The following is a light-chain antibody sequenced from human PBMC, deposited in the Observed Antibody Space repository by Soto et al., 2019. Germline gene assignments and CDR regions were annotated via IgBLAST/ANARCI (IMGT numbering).Light chain of an antibody. V-gene: IGKV3-15*01. CDR3: QQYYDWPIT. CDR1: QGISSL. CDR2: AAS. J-gene: IGKJ5*01. Sequence: EIVLTQSPATLSVSPGERATLSCRASQGISSLLAWYQQKPGQAPRLLIYAASTRAAGIPARFRGSGSGTDFTLTISSLQSEDFAVYYCQQYYDWPITFGQGTRLEIK.